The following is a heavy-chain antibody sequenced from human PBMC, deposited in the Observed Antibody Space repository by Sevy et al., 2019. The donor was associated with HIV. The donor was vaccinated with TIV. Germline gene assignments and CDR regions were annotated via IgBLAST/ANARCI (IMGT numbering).Heavy chain of an antibody. CDR1: RFTFTNTW. V-gene: IGHV3-15*01. D-gene: IGHD5-18*01. J-gene: IGHJ4*02. CDR2: IRSKTDGGTG. Sequence: GGSLRLSCAASRFTFTNTWMSWVRQAPGKGLEWVGRIRSKTDGGTGYYAAPVKGRFSISRGDSKNTLYLQMNSLKTEDTAVYYCTTGDPYNRYGYMRPYFFDYWGQGTLVTVSS. CDR3: TTGDPYNRYGYMRPYFFDY.